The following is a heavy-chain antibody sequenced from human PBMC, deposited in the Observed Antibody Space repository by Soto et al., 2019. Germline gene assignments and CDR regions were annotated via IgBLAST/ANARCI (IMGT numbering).Heavy chain of an antibody. Sequence: PGGSLRLSCAASGFTFSSYSMNWVRQAPGKGLEWVSYISSSSSTIYYADSVKGRFTISRDDSENTLYLQMDSLTTEDTAIYYCTADLPGNGGGFEFDYWGQGTLVTVSS. CDR2: ISSSSSTI. J-gene: IGHJ4*01. CDR1: GFTFSSYS. V-gene: IGHV3-48*01. CDR3: TADLPGNGGGFEFDY. D-gene: IGHD2-8*02.